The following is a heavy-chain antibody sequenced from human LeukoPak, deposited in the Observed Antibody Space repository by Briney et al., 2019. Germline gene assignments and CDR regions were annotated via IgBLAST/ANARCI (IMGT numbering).Heavy chain of an antibody. CDR3: ARPYYYDSRIDP. Sequence: SETLSLTCTVSGGSISSGDYYWSWIRQPPGKGLEWIGYTYYRGSTYYNPSLKSRATISVDTSKNQFSLKLTSVTAADTAVYYCARPYYYDSRIDPWGQGTLVTVSS. J-gene: IGHJ5*02. CDR1: GGSISSGDYY. V-gene: IGHV4-30-4*01. D-gene: IGHD3-22*01. CDR2: TYYRGST.